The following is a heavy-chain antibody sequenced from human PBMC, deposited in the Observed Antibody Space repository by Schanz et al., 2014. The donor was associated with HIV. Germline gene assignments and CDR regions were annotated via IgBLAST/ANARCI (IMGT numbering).Heavy chain of an antibody. J-gene: IGHJ1*01. CDR3: AKRGPYTGRYEYFQQ. D-gene: IGHD1-26*01. CDR2: ISSSGSTV. CDR1: RFTFSDYH. Sequence: QVQLVESGGGLVKPGGSLRLSCAASRFTFSDYHMNWIRQAPGKGLEWVSYISSSGSTVYSADSVKGRFTISRDNSKSTLYLQMSSLRPEDTALYYCAKRGPYTGRYEYFQQWGQGTLVTVSS. V-gene: IGHV3-11*01.